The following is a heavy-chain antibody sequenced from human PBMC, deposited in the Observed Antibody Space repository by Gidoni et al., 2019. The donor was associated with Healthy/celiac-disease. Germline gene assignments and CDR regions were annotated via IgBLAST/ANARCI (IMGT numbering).Heavy chain of an antibody. Sequence: QVQLVESGGGVVQPGRSLRLSCAASGFTFSSYGMHWVRQAPGKVLEWVAVIWYDGSNNYYADSVKGRFTISRDNSKNTLYLQMNSLRAEDTAVYYCARDVTFRSNAFDIWGQGTMVTVSS. CDR3: ARDVTFRSNAFDI. CDR1: GFTFSSYG. J-gene: IGHJ3*02. D-gene: IGHD3-16*01. CDR2: IWYDGSNN. V-gene: IGHV3-33*01.